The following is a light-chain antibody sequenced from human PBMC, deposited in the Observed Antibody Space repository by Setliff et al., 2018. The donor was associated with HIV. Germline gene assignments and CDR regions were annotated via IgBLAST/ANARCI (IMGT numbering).Light chain of an antibody. V-gene: IGLV2-14*01. CDR2: DVS. Sequence: QSVLAQPASVSGSPGQSITISCTGTSSDVGGYRYVSWYQQHPGKAPKLMIYDVSKRPSGVSNRFSGSKSGNTASLTISGLQAEDEADFYCSSYTSSSTYVFGTGTEVTVL. CDR1: SSDVGGYRY. J-gene: IGLJ1*01. CDR3: SSYTSSSTYV.